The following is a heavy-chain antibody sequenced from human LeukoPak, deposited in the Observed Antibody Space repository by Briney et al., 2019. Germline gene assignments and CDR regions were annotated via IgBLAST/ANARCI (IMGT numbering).Heavy chain of an antibody. CDR2: IIPIFGTA. CDR1: GGTFSSYA. CDR3: AREGGRNYYYYMDV. Sequence: ASVKVSCKASGGTFSSYAISWVRQAPGRGLEWMGGIIPIFGTANYAQKFQGRVTITADESTSTAYMELSSLRSEDTAVYYCAREGGRNYYYYMDVWGKGTTVTVSS. J-gene: IGHJ6*03. D-gene: IGHD1-26*01. V-gene: IGHV1-69*13.